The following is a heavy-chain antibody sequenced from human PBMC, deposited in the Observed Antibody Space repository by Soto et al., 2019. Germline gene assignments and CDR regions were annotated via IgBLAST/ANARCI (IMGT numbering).Heavy chain of an antibody. J-gene: IGHJ6*02. CDR1: GGTFSSYA. D-gene: IGHD2-2*01. CDR2: IIPIFGTA. V-gene: IGHV1-69*01. Sequence: QVQLVQSGAEVKKPGSSVKVSCKASGGTFSSYAISWVRQAPGQGLEWMRGIIPIFGTANYAQKFQGRVTITADESTSTAYMELSSLRSEDTAVYHCARQYKPSSSTSSYYGMDVWGQGTTVTVSS. CDR3: ARQYKPSSSTSSYYGMDV.